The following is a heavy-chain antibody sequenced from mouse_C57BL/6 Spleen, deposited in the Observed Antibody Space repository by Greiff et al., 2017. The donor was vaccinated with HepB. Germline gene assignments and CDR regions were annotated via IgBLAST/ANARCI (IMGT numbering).Heavy chain of an antibody. CDR3: AMDPITTVVATDWYFDV. J-gene: IGHJ1*03. V-gene: IGHV1-74*01. D-gene: IGHD1-1*01. Sequence: VQLQQSGAELVKPGASVKVSCKASGYTFTSYWMHWVKQRPGQGLEWIGRIHPSDSDTNYNQKFKGKATLTVDKSSSTAYMQLSSLTSEDSVVYYCAMDPITTVVATDWYFDVWGTGTTVTVSS. CDR1: GYTFTSYW. CDR2: IHPSDSDT.